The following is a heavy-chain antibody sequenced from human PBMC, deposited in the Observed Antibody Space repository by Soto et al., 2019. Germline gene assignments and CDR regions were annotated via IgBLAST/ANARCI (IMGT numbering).Heavy chain of an antibody. CDR1: GFTFSSYA. Sequence: QVQLVESGGGVVQPGRSLRLSCAASGFTFSSYAMHWVRQAPGKGLEWVAVISYDGSNKYYADSVKGRFTISRDNSKNTLYLQMKSLRAEDTAVYYCARGARKGYCSGGSCRRNDAFDIWGQGTMVTVSS. CDR2: ISYDGSNK. CDR3: ARGARKGYCSGGSCRRNDAFDI. J-gene: IGHJ3*02. D-gene: IGHD2-15*01. V-gene: IGHV3-30-3*01.